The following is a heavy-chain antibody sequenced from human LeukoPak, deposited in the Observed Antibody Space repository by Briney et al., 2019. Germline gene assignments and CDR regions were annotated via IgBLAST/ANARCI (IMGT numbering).Heavy chain of an antibody. D-gene: IGHD1/OR15-1a*01. CDR2: ISSSSSTI. J-gene: IGHJ3*02. CDR3: ARENTDDAFDI. CDR1: GFTFSSYS. V-gene: IGHV3-48*04. Sequence: PGGSLRLPCADSGFTFSSYSMNWVRQAPGKGLEWVSYISSSSSTIYYADSVKGRFTISRDNAKNSLYLQMNSLRAEDTAVYYCARENTDDAFDIWGQETMVTVSS.